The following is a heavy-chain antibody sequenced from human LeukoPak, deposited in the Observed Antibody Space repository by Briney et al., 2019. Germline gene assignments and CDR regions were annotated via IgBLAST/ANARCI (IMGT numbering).Heavy chain of an antibody. CDR2: INPNSGGS. J-gene: IGHJ6*02. CDR1: GYTFTGYY. Sequence: ASVKVSCKASGYTFTGYYFHWVRQAPGQGLEWMGWINPNSGGSNYAQKFRGRVTMTRDTSISTAYMELSRLRSDDTAVYYCARDSLYSSSWYYYGMDVWGQGTTVTVSS. CDR3: ARDSLYSSSWYYYGMDV. V-gene: IGHV1-2*02. D-gene: IGHD6-13*01.